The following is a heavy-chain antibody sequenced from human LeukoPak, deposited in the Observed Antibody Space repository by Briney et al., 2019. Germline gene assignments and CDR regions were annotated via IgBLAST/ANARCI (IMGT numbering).Heavy chain of an antibody. J-gene: IGHJ3*02. CDR2: IYHSGST. D-gene: IGHD2-21*01. Sequence: SENLSLTCAVSGGSISSGGYSWSWIRQPPGKGLEWIGYIYHSGSTYYNPSLKSRVTISVDRSKNQFPLKLSSVTAADTAVYYCARAISGGAVGAFDIWGQGTMVTVSS. V-gene: IGHV4-30-2*01. CDR1: GGSISSGGYS. CDR3: ARAISGGAVGAFDI.